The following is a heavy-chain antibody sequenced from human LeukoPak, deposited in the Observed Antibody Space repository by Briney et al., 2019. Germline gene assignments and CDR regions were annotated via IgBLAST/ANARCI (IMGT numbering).Heavy chain of an antibody. CDR1: GGSISSNTYH. J-gene: IGHJ4*02. Sequence: PSETLSLTCTVSGGSISSNTYHWGWLRQPPGKGVEWIASVHYSGAAYYRPTLKSRLTISADTSKNQFSLKLMSVTAADTAVYYCAGEYSSAVGYWGQGTLVTVSS. CDR3: AGEYSSAVGY. D-gene: IGHD3-22*01. CDR2: VHYSGAA. V-gene: IGHV4-39*01.